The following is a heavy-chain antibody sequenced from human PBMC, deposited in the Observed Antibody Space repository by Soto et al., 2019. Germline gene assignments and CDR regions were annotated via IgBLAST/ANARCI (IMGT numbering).Heavy chain of an antibody. CDR3: AKDLVGWPFYYYYGMDV. D-gene: IGHD6-19*01. V-gene: IGHV3-30*18. J-gene: IGHJ6*02. CDR2: ISYDGSNK. Sequence: PGGSLRLSCAASGFTFSSYGMHWVRQAPGKGLGWVAVISYDGSNKYYADSVKGRFTISRDNSKNKLYLQMNSLRAEDTAVYYCAKDLVGWPFYYYYGMDVWGQGTTVTVSS. CDR1: GFTFSSYG.